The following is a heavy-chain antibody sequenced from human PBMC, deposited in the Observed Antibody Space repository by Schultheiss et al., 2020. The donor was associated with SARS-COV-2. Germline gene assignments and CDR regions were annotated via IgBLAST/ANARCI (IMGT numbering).Heavy chain of an antibody. V-gene: IGHV4-4*07. Sequence: SETLSLTCTVSGDSISSSYWSWIRQPAGKGLEWIGRIYYSGSTNYNPSLKSRVTISVDTSKNQFSLKLSSVTAADTAVYYCARAVWNYVWYFDLWGRGTLVTVSS. D-gene: IGHD1-7*01. CDR2: IYYSGST. J-gene: IGHJ2*01. CDR3: ARAVWNYVWYFDL. CDR1: GDSISSSY.